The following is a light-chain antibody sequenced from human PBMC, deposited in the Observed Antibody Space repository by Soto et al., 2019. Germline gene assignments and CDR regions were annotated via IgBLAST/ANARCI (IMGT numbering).Light chain of an antibody. J-gene: IGLJ3*02. CDR2: GNS. CDR3: QSYDSSPLGRV. CDR1: SSNIGAGYD. V-gene: IGLV1-40*01. Sequence: QSVLTQPPSVSGAPGQRVTISCTGSSSNIGAGYDVHWYQQLPGTAPKLLIYGNSNRPSGVPDRFSGSKSGSSASLAITFLQAEVEADYSCQSYDSSPLGRVFGGGSNLTVL.